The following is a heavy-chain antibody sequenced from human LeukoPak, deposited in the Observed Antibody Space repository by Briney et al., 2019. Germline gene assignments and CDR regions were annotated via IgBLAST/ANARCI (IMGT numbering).Heavy chain of an antibody. CDR1: VYTLTSYV. V-gene: IGHV1-18*01. CDR2: ISAYNGNT. Sequence: SSVKGSCKASVYTLTSYVISWVRQAPGQELTWMGWISAYNGNTNYAQRLQGRVTMTTDTSTSTAYMELRRRRSDDTVVYYCARIVIPSYMDVWGNGTTVTVSS. CDR3: ARIVIPSYMDV. J-gene: IGHJ6*03. D-gene: IGHD3-16*02.